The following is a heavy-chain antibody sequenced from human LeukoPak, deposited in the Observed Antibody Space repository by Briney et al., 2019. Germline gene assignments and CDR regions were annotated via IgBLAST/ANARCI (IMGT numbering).Heavy chain of an antibody. Sequence: GGSLRLSCAASGFTFSNAWMSWVRQAPGKGLEWVGRIKSKTVGGTTDYAAPEKGRFTISRDDSKNTLYLQMNSLKTEDTAVYYCTTATCDYWGQGTLVTVSS. CDR2: IKSKTVGGTT. CDR3: TTATCDY. J-gene: IGHJ4*02. CDR1: GFTFSNAW. V-gene: IGHV3-15*01.